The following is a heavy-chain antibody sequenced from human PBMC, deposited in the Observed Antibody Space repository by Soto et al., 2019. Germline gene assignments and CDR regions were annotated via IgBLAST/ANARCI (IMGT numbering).Heavy chain of an antibody. CDR2: ISSSSSTI. J-gene: IGHJ6*02. V-gene: IGHV3-48*01. CDR3: AREGAYYYYGMDV. CDR1: GFTFSSYS. Sequence: EVQLVESGGGLVQPGGSLRLSCAASGFTFSSYSMNWVRQAPGKGLEWVSYISSSSSTIYYADSVKGRFTISRDNAKNSLYLQMNSLRAEDTAVHYCAREGAYYYYGMDVWGQGTTVTVSS.